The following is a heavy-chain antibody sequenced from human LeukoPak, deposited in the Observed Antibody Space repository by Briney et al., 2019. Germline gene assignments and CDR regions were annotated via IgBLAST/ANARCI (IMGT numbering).Heavy chain of an antibody. Sequence: SQTLSLTCTVSGGSIRSGDYSWNWIRQPPGKGLEWIGYIDYSGSSSYNPSLKSRATISVDTSKNQFSLKLSSETAADTAVYYCAREEWFDPWGQGTLVTVSS. CDR3: AREEWFDP. V-gene: IGHV4-30-4*01. J-gene: IGHJ5*02. CDR2: IDYSGSS. CDR1: GGSIRSGDYS.